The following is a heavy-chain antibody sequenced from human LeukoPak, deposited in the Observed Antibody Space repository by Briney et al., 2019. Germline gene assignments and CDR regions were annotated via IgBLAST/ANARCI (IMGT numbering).Heavy chain of an antibody. CDR1: RFTVSSNY. D-gene: IGHD5-18*01. CDR2: LYIGGNT. J-gene: IGHJ4*02. CDR3: TTAAGYNYGQY. Sequence: TGGSLRLSCAASRFTVSSNYMNWDRQAPGKGLEWVSALYIGGNTYYADSVRGRFTISRDNSKNTLYLQMNSLRAEDTAIYYCTTAAGYNYGQYWGQGTLVTVSS. V-gene: IGHV3-53*01.